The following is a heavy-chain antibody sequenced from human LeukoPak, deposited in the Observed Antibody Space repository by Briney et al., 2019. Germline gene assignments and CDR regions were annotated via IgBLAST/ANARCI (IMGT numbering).Heavy chain of an antibody. V-gene: IGHV3-21*01. Sequence: GGSLRLSCAASGFTFSDHYMDWVRQAPGKGLEWVSSISSSSVYIFYADSVKGRFTISRDNAKNSLYLQMNSLRAEDTAVYYCASRGDYWGQGTLVTVSS. J-gene: IGHJ4*02. CDR1: GFTFSDHY. CDR3: ASRGDY. D-gene: IGHD5-24*01. CDR2: ISSSSVYI.